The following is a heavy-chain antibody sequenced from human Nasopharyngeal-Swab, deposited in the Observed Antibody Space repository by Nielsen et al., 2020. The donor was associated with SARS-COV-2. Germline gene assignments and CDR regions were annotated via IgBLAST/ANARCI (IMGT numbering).Heavy chain of an antibody. CDR2: ITTDGSTT. CDR1: GFTFSTYW. D-gene: IGHD2-2*01. CDR3: ARVGQPAAFDY. Sequence: GESLKISCGASGFTFSTYWMHWVRQGPGKGLVWVSRITTDGSTTSYAPSAKGRFIISRDNAKNTLYLQMNSLRAEDTAVYYCARVGQPAAFDYWGQGTLVTVSS. J-gene: IGHJ4*02. V-gene: IGHV3-74*01.